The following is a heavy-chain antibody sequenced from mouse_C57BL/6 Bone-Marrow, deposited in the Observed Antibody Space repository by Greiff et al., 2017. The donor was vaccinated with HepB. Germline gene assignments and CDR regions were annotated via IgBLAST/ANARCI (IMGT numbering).Heavy chain of an antibody. CDR2: IHPNSGST. CDR1: GYTFTSYW. D-gene: IGHD2-4*01. CDR3: ARWGYDYDGNYYAMDY. Sequence: QVQLQQPGAELVKPGASVKLSCKASGYTFTSYWMHWVKQRPGQGLEWIGMIHPNSGSTNYNEKFKSKATLTVDKSSSTAYMQLSSLTSEDSAVYYCARWGYDYDGNYYAMDYWGQGTSVTVSS. V-gene: IGHV1-64*01. J-gene: IGHJ4*01.